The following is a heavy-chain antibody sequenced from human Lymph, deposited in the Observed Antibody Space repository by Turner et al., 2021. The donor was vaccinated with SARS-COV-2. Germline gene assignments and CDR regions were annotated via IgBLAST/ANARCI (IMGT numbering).Heavy chain of an antibody. Sequence: EVQLVESGGGVVQRGGSRRLSGEAPGCTFDDQAMHWVRQAPGKGLEWVSLISGDGGSTYSADSVKGRFTISRDNSKNSLYLQMNSLRTEDTALYYCAKDPGYCSGGSCYSRTYFDYWGQGTLVTVSS. CDR3: AKDPGYCSGGSCYSRTYFDY. CDR1: GCTFDDQA. CDR2: ISGDGGST. D-gene: IGHD2-15*01. V-gene: IGHV3-43*02. J-gene: IGHJ4*02.